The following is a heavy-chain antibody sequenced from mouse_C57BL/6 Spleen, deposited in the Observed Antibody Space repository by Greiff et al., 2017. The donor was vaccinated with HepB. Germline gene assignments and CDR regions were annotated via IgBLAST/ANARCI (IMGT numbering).Heavy chain of an antibody. CDR1: GYTFTSYW. CDR3: ARCGNLNTTVVDY. D-gene: IGHD1-1*01. V-gene: IGHV1-7*01. J-gene: IGHJ2*01. Sequence: VQLQQSGAELAKPGASVKLSCKASGYTFTSYWMHWVKQRPGQGLDWIGYINPCSGYPKYNQKLKDKATLTADKSSSTAYMQLSSLAYENSAGYYCARCGNLNTTVVDYWGQGTTLTVSS. CDR2: INPCSGYP.